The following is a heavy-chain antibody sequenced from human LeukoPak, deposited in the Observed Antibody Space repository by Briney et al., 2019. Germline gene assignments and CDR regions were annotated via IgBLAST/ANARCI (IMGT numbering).Heavy chain of an antibody. V-gene: IGHV1-2*06. CDR3: ARDNNGYDFWSGHWLESNWFDP. CDR2: INPNSGGT. D-gene: IGHD3-3*01. CDR1: GYTFTGYY. J-gene: IGHJ5*02. Sequence: ASVKVSCKASGYTFTGYYMHWVRQAPGQGLEWMGRINPNSGGTNYAQKFQGRVTMTRDTSISTAYMELSRLRSDDTAVYYCARDNNGYDFWSGHWLESNWFDPWGQGTLVTVSS.